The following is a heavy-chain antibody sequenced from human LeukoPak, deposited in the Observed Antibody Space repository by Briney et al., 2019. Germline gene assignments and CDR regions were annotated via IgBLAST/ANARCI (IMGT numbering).Heavy chain of an antibody. D-gene: IGHD6-13*01. CDR1: GYTFTSYD. Sequence: ASVKVSCKASGYTFTSYDINWVRQAPGQGLEWMGIINPSGGSTSYAQKFQGRVTMTRDTSTSTVYMELSSLRSEDTAVYYCARGGSVPYSSSWPVEYWGQGTLVTVSS. V-gene: IGHV1-46*01. CDR3: ARGGSVPYSSSWPVEY. J-gene: IGHJ4*02. CDR2: INPSGGST.